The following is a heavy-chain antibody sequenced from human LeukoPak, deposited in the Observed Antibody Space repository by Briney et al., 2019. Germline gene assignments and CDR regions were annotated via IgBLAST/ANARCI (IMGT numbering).Heavy chain of an antibody. Sequence: GGSLRLSCAASGFTFSSNWMHWVRQAPGKGLVWVSVIKSDGSDTSYADSVKGRFTISRDNAKNTLYLQMNSLRAEDTAIYYCAREVDAFDIWGQGTMVTVPS. V-gene: IGHV3-74*01. CDR2: IKSDGSDT. CDR1: GFTFSSNW. J-gene: IGHJ3*02. CDR3: AREVDAFDI.